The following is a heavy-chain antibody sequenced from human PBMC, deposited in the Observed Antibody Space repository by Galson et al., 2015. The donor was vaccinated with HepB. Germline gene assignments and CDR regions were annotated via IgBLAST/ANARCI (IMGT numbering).Heavy chain of an antibody. CDR2: ISSASSTI. J-gene: IGHJ3*02. CDR1: GFTFSTYS. V-gene: IGHV3-48*04. D-gene: IGHD6-19*01. Sequence: SLRLSCAASGFTFSTYSMNWLRQAPGKGLEWVSYISSASSTIYYADSVKGRFTISRDNAKNSLYLQMNSLRAEDTAMYYCARPNGLAVAHRYSFDIWGQGTVVTVSS. CDR3: ARPNGLAVAHRYSFDI.